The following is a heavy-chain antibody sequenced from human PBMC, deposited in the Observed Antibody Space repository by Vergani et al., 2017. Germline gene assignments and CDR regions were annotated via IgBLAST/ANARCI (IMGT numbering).Heavy chain of an antibody. CDR2: INPNNGGS. CDR3: ARMGHCITTNCYDHPS. V-gene: IGHV1-2*02. D-gene: IGHD2-2*01. Sequence: QVQLVQSGAEVKKPGASVKVSCKASEYSFSAFYIHWVRQAPGQGLEWMGWINPNNGGSNYAQKFQDRVTMTRDMSITTAYMELSRLRSDDTAVYYCARMGHCITTNCYDHPSWGQGTLVTVSS. J-gene: IGHJ5*02. CDR1: EYSFSAFY.